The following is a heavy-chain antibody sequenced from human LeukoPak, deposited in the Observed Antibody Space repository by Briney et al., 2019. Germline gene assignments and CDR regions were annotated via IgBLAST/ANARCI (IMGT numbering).Heavy chain of an antibody. CDR2: IGGPGAPT. J-gene: IGHJ2*01. CDR1: DSRFIIFS. Sequence: GGPLSLPWLPFDSRFIIFSLTWFGRPQRRGLPWSSIIGGPGAPTFYADSVEGRFTISRDNSKNTVYLQMNSLRAEDSAVYFCAKGATRATRHFDLWGRGTLVTVSS. V-gene: IGHV3-23*01. D-gene: IGHD1-26*01. CDR3: AKGATRATRHFDL.